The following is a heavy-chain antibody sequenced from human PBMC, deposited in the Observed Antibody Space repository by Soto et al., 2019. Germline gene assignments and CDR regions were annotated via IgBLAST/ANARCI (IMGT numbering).Heavy chain of an antibody. CDR2: INAFNGNT. CDR3: ALGGGRKCIAYFDX. D-gene: IGHD1-26*01. Sequence: ASVKVSCKASGYLFTTYAIHWVRQAPGQTPEWMGWINAFNGNTKFTEKFHRRVTITTDRSASTAYMELSSLSSEDTAVYYCALGGGRKCIAYFDXWGQGTMVTVSX. CDR1: GYLFTTYA. V-gene: IGHV1-3*01. J-gene: IGHJ5*02.